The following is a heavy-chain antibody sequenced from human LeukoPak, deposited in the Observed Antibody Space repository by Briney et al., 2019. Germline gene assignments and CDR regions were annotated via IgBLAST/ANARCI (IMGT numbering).Heavy chain of an antibody. D-gene: IGHD2-21*02. Sequence: GGSLRLSCAASGFTFSNCAMSWVRQAPGKGLEWVSAISGGGGSTYYADSVKGRFTISRDNSKNTLYLQMNSLRAEDTAIYYCAKGKVVTGIDYWGQGTLVTVPS. CDR1: GFTFSNCA. CDR2: ISGGGGST. J-gene: IGHJ4*02. V-gene: IGHV3-23*01. CDR3: AKGKVVTGIDY.